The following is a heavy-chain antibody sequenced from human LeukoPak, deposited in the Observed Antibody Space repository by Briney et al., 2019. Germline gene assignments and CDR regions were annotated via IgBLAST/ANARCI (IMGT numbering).Heavy chain of an antibody. D-gene: IGHD3-22*01. V-gene: IGHV1-69*13. CDR3: ARASYYYDSSGFYFHGETDY. Sequence: PVASVKVSCKASGGTFSSYAISWVRQAPGQGLEWMGGIIPIFGTANYAQKFQGRVTITADESTSTAYMELSSLRSEDTAVYYCARASYYYDSSGFYFHGETDYWGQGTLVTVSS. J-gene: IGHJ4*02. CDR1: GGTFSSYA. CDR2: IIPIFGTA.